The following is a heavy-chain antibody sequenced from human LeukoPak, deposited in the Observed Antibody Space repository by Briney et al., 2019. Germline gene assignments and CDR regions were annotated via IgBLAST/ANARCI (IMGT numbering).Heavy chain of an antibody. J-gene: IGHJ6*02. CDR3: ARGARGDYYYGMDV. Sequence: GSLRLPCAASGFTFSSYSMNWVRQAPGKGLEWVSSISSSSSYIYYADSVKGRFTISRDNAKNSLYLQMNSLRAEDTAVYYCARGARGDYYYGMDVWGQGTTVTVSS. CDR2: ISSSSSYI. CDR1: GFTFSSYS. V-gene: IGHV3-21*01. D-gene: IGHD3-16*01.